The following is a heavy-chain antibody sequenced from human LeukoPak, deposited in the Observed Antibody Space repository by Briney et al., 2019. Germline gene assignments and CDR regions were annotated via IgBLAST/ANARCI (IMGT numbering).Heavy chain of an antibody. CDR2: ISSSSSYI. CDR3: ARDRGGFLEWLLNPKDAFDI. J-gene: IGHJ3*02. CDR1: GFTFSSYS. Sequence: GGSLRLSCAASGFTFSSYSMNWVRQAPGKGLEWVSSISSSSSYIYYADSVKGRFTISRDNAKNSLYLQMNSLRAEDTAVYYCARDRGGFLEWLLNPKDAFDIWGQGTMVTVSS. D-gene: IGHD3-3*01. V-gene: IGHV3-21*01.